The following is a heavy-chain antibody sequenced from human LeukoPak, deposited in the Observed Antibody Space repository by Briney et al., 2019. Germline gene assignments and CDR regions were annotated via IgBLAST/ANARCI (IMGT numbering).Heavy chain of an antibody. Sequence: SQTLSLTCAISGDSVSSTSAAWNWLRQSPSRGLEWLGRTYFRSKWLNQYALSVKSRITVNSDTSRNQFSLQLNSVTPEDAAVYYCARGGNYSFDPWGQGTLVTVSS. J-gene: IGHJ5*02. CDR3: ARGGNYSFDP. V-gene: IGHV6-1*01. CDR1: GDSVSSTSAA. CDR2: TYFRSKWLN. D-gene: IGHD1-26*01.